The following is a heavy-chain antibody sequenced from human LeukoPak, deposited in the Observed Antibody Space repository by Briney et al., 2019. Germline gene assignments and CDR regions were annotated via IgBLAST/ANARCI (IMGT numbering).Heavy chain of an antibody. Sequence: GGSLRLSCAASGFTFSDYYMSGIRQAPGKGLEWVSYISSSSSYTNYADSVKGRFTISRDNAKNSLYLQMNSLRAEDTAVYYCASRDYYDSSGYHYWGQGTLVTVS. CDR2: ISSSSSYT. D-gene: IGHD3-22*01. CDR3: ASRDYYDSSGYHY. V-gene: IGHV3-11*03. J-gene: IGHJ4*02. CDR1: GFTFSDYY.